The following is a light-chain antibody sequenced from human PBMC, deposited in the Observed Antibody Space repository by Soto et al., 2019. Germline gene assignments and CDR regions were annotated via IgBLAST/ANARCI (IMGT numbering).Light chain of an antibody. Sequence: DIQMTQSPSTLSASVGDRVTITCRASQSISRSLAWYQQKSGKAPKLLIYDASSLESGVPSRFSGSGFGTEFTLTISGLQPDDFATYYCQQYQSYFLTFGPGPTVDMK. V-gene: IGKV1-5*01. J-gene: IGKJ3*01. CDR3: QQYQSYFLT. CDR2: DAS. CDR1: QSISRS.